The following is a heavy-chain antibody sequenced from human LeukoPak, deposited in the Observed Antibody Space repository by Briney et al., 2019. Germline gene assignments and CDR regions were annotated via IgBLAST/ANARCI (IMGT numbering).Heavy chain of an antibody. D-gene: IGHD2-2*01. CDR1: GFTFSSTW. CDR2: IESDGRRT. V-gene: IGHV3-74*03. Sequence: GGSLRLSCAASGFTFSSTWMHWVRQVPGKELVWVARIESDGRRTTYAESVKGRFTISRDNSKNTLYLQMNSLRAEDTAVYYCARASQHRDSFYVVRVLGYWGQGTLVAVSS. J-gene: IGHJ4*02. CDR3: ARASQHRDSFYVVRVLGY.